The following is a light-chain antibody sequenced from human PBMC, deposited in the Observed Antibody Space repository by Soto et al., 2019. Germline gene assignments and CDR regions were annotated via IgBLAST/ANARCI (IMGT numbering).Light chain of an antibody. CDR1: QSVSSSY. V-gene: IGKV3-20*01. J-gene: IGKJ1*01. CDR3: QQYGRSPWT. CDR2: DAS. Sequence: SVLTQSPGTLSFSPGDRATLSFRASQSVSSSYLAWYQQKPGQAPRLLIYDASSRATGIPDRFSGSGSGTDFTLIISRLEPEDFAVYYCQQYGRSPWTFGQGTKVDIK.